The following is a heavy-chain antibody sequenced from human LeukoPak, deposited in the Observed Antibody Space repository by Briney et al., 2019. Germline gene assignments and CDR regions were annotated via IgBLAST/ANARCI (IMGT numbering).Heavy chain of an antibody. D-gene: IGHD2-2*01. CDR2: ISSSSSYI. Sequence: GGSLRLSCAASGFTFSSYSMNWVRQAPGKGLEWVSSISSSSSYIYYADSVKGRFTISRDNAKNSLYLQMNSLRAEDTALYYCAKGPRRLGYCSSTSCSRHSAGLLYYFDYWGQGTLVTVSS. V-gene: IGHV3-21*04. CDR1: GFTFSSYS. CDR3: AKGPRRLGYCSSTSCSRHSAGLLYYFDY. J-gene: IGHJ4*02.